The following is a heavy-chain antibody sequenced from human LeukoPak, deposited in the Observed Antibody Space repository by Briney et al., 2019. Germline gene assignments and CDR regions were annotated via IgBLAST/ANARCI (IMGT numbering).Heavy chain of an antibody. CDR1: GGSISSYY. V-gene: IGHV4-59*01. Sequence: SETLSLTCTVSGGSISSYYWSWIRQPPGKGLEWIGYIYYSGSTNYNPPLKSRVTISVDTSKNQFSLKLSSVTAADTAVYYCARVRSSSWYEGFDPWGQGTLVTVSS. D-gene: IGHD6-13*01. CDR3: ARVRSSSWYEGFDP. J-gene: IGHJ5*02. CDR2: IYYSGST.